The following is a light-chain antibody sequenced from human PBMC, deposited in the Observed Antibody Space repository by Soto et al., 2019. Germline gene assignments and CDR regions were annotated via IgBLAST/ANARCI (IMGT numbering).Light chain of an antibody. J-gene: IGKJ4*01. CDR2: GAF. V-gene: IGKV3-15*01. Sequence: EIVMTQSPATLSVSPGERVTLSCRASQSVSSNLAWYQQKPGQAPRLLIYGAFTRATGIPARFAGSGSGTEFTLTISSLKSEVFAVYYCQQYNKWPPFTFGGGTKVEIK. CDR1: QSVSSN. CDR3: QQYNKWPPFT.